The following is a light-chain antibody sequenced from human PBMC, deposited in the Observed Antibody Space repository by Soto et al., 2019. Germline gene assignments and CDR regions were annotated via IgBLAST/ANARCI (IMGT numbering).Light chain of an antibody. V-gene: IGKV1-39*01. CDR2: GVS. CDR1: QSISSS. Sequence: DIQLTQSPSTLSASFDDIVTITCRAIQSISSSLNWYQQKSGKAPNLLIYGVSRLQGGVPSRFSGSGSGTDFTLSISSLQPEDFATYYCQQSYTVPSITFGQGGRLEI. CDR3: QQSYTVPSIT. J-gene: IGKJ5*01.